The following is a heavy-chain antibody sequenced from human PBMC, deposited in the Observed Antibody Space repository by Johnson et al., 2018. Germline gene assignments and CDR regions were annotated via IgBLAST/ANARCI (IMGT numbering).Heavy chain of an antibody. Sequence: QVQLVESGGGAVHPGGSLRLSCATSGFTFRYYAMHWVRQAPGKGLEWVAVISSTDRNEFYTDYVKGRFSISRDDSKNTLYLEMNNLGPEDTAMHYCAKEGSGYWTGLTVWGEGTLVSVSS. V-gene: IGHV3-30*18. J-gene: IGHJ3*01. CDR2: ISSTDRNE. D-gene: IGHD3/OR15-3a*01. CDR1: GFTFRYYA. CDR3: AKEGSGYWTGLTV.